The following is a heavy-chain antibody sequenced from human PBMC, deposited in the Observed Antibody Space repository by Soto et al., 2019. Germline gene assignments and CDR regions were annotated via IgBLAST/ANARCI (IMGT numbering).Heavy chain of an antibody. J-gene: IGHJ4*02. CDR1: GFTFSRYS. CDR2: ISSSSSTI. D-gene: IGHD7-27*01. Sequence: GVLRLSCAASGFTFSRYSMNWVRQAPGKGLEWVSYISSSSSTIYYADSVKGRFTISRDNAKNSLYLQMNSLRDEDTAVYYCARDLGTAGRRDLDYWGQGTLVTVSS. CDR3: ARDLGTAGRRDLDY. V-gene: IGHV3-48*02.